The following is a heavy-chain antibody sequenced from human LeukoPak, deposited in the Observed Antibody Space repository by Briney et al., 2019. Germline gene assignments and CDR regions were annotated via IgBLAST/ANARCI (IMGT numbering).Heavy chain of an antibody. V-gene: IGHV4-61*02. CDR2: IYTSGST. J-gene: IGHJ4*02. Sequence: SETLFLTCTVSGGSISSGSYYWSWIRQPAGKGLEWIGRIYTSGSTNYNPSLKSRVTISVDTSKNQFSLKLSSVTAADTAVYYCARDRGAGTNRYWNAYFDYWGQGTLVTVSS. CDR1: GGSISSGSYY. D-gene: IGHD1-1*01. CDR3: ARDRGAGTNRYWNAYFDY.